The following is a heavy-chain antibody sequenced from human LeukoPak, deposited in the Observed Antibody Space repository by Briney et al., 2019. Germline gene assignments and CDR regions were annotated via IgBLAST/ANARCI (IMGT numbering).Heavy chain of an antibody. J-gene: IGHJ4*02. D-gene: IGHD3-10*01. CDR2: INHSGST. V-gene: IGHV4-34*01. CDR1: GGSFSGYY. CDR3: ARPYYYGSGSYFY. Sequence: SETLCLTCAVYGGSFSGYYWSWIRQPPGKGLEWIGEINHSGSTNYNPSLKSRVTISVDTSKNQFSLKLSSVTAADTAVYYCARPYYYGSGSYFYWGQGTLVTVSS.